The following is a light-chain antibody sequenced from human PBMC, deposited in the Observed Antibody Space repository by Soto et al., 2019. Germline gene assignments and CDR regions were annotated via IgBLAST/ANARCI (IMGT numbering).Light chain of an antibody. CDR1: SSDVGGYNY. V-gene: IGLV2-14*01. CDR2: EVS. J-gene: IGLJ1*01. CDR3: SSYTSSSIDYV. Sequence: QSVLTQPASVSGSPGQSSTISCTGTSSDVGGYNYVSWYQQHPGKAPKLMIYEVSNRPSGVSNRFSGSKSGKTASLTISGLQAEDEADYYCSSYTSSSIDYVFGTGTKLTVL.